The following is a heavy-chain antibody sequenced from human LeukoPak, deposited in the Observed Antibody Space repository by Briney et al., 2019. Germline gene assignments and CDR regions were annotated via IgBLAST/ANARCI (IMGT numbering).Heavy chain of an antibody. V-gene: IGHV3-30*02. D-gene: IGHD3-22*01. Sequence: PGGSLRLSCAASGFTFSSYGMHWVRQAPGQGLGWVAFIRFDGSNQYYADSVKGRFTVSRDNAKNSLHLQMNSLRAEDTAVYYCVREVYFYDDSAMEGGFDIWGHGTVVTVSS. J-gene: IGHJ3*02. CDR1: GFTFSSYG. CDR2: IRFDGSNQ. CDR3: VREVYFYDDSAMEGGFDI.